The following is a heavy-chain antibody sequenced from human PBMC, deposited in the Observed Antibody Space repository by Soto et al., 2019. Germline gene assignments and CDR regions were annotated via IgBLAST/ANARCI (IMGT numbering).Heavy chain of an antibody. CDR1: GFSISSISYY. CDR2: IYYSGST. Sequence: SETLSLTCTVTGFSISSISYYWGWIRQPPGKGLEWIGSIYYSGSTYYNPSLKSRVTISVDTSKNQFSLKLSSVTAADTAVYYCASLGAAAGTKYMYFQHWGQGTLVTVS. D-gene: IGHD6-13*01. CDR3: ASLGAAAGTKYMYFQH. V-gene: IGHV4-39*01. J-gene: IGHJ1*01.